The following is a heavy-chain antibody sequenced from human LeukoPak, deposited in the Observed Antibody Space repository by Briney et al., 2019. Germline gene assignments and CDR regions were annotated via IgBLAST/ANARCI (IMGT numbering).Heavy chain of an antibody. J-gene: IGHJ6*03. V-gene: IGHV3-7*01. CDR2: IKQDGSEE. D-gene: IGHD1-26*01. CDR3: ARDSKIVGATFRSYHYMDV. CDR1: GFPFSTYW. Sequence: GGSLRLSCAASGFPFSTYWMSWVRQAPGKGLEWVANIKQDGSEEYYVDSVKGRFTISRDNAKNSLYLQVNSLRAEDTSVYYCARDSKIVGATFRSYHYMDVWGKGTAVTVSS.